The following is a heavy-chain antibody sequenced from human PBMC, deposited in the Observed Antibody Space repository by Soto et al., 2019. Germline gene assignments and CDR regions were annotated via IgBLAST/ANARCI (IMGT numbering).Heavy chain of an antibody. CDR3: ARHLYDSSGFSFFDY. CDR1: GGTFSTYA. V-gene: IGHV1-69*13. J-gene: IGHJ4*02. D-gene: IGHD3-22*01. CDR2: IIPMFGTA. Sequence: SVKVSCKAPGGTFSTYAISWVRQAPGQGLEWMGGIIPMFGTANYAQRFQDRVTITADESTNTVYMELSSLRSEDTAVYYCARHLYDSSGFSFFDYWGQGTLVTVSS.